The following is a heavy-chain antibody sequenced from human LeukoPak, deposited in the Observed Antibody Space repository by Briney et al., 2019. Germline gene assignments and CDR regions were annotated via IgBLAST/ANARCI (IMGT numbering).Heavy chain of an antibody. V-gene: IGHV3-53*01. CDR2: IYSGGST. CDR1: GFTFSSHW. D-gene: IGHD1-1*01. Sequence: GGSLRLSCVASGFTFSSHWMSWVRQAPGKGLEWVSVIYSGGSTYYADSVRGRFTISRDNSKNTLYLQMNSLRAEDTAVYYCATEIAGTPYYFDYWGQGTLVTVSS. J-gene: IGHJ4*02. CDR3: ATEIAGTPYYFDY.